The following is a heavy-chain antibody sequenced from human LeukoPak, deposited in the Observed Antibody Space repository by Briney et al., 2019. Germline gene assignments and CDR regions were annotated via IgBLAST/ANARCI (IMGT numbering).Heavy chain of an antibody. V-gene: IGHV3-21*01. CDR3: ARADSCGGDCYSAAFDI. J-gene: IGHJ3*02. CDR1: GFTFRSYS. D-gene: IGHD2-21*02. Sequence: GGSLRLSCAASGFTFRSYSMNWVRQAPGKGLEGVSSISSSSSYIYYADSVKGRFTISRDNAKNSLYLQMNSLRAEDPAVYYCARADSCGGDCYSAAFDIWGHGTMVTVSS. CDR2: ISSSSSYI.